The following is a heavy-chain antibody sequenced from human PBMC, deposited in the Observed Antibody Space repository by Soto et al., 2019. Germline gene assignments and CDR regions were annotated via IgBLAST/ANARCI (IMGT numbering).Heavy chain of an antibody. V-gene: IGHV3-23*01. CDR2: IGGTGNTT. CDR1: GFTFRVYA. J-gene: IGHJ4*02. CDR3: ARIRQLLFVS. D-gene: IGHD2-21*01. Sequence: VHLSESGGALVQPGGSLRLSCAASGFTFRVYAMSWFRQAPGRGLAWVSAIGGTGNTTYYADSVKGRFTIARDNSRDTLYLQMTRLRVEDTAVYYCARIRQLLFVSWGQGTLVSVSS.